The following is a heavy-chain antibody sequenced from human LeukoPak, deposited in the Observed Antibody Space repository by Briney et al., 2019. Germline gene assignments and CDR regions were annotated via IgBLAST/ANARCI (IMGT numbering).Heavy chain of an antibody. CDR2: FYIRGNT. D-gene: IGHD1-7*01. V-gene: IGHV4-4*07. CDR3: VRDRPETNGFDI. CDR1: GGSISSYY. J-gene: IGHJ3*02. Sequence: SETLSLTCTVSGGSISSYYWSWIRQPAGKGLEWIGRFYIRGNTKYNPSLKSRATMSVDTSKNQFSLKLSSVTAADTAVYYCVRDRPETNGFDIWGQGTMVTVSS.